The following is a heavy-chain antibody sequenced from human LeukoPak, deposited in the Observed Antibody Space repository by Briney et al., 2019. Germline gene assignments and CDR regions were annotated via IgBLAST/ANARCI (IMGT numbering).Heavy chain of an antibody. V-gene: IGHV3-30*02. J-gene: IGHJ4*02. CDR3: AKASVWTMVRAVSYFDE. CDR1: GFTFSSYG. CDR2: IRYDGSNK. Sequence: QAGGSLRLSCAASGFTFSSYGMHWVRQAPGKGLEWVAFIRYDGSNKYYADSVKGRFTISRDNSKKTLDLQMHSLRAEDTAVYYCAKASVWTMVRAVSYFDEWGQGIQVTVSS. D-gene: IGHD3-10*01.